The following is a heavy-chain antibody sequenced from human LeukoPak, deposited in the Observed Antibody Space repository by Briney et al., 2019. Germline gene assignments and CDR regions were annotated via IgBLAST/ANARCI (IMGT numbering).Heavy chain of an antibody. V-gene: IGHV4-59*01. Sequence: PSETVSLTCTVSGGSISSYYWSWIRQPPGKGLGWIGYIYYSGSTNYNPSLNSRVTISVDTSKNQFSLKLSSVTAADTAVYYCARDAYYDFWSAISTGHYYYYYMDVWGKGTTVTVSS. CDR1: GGSISSYY. CDR3: ARDAYYDFWSAISTGHYYYYYMDV. CDR2: IYYSGST. D-gene: IGHD3-3*01. J-gene: IGHJ6*03.